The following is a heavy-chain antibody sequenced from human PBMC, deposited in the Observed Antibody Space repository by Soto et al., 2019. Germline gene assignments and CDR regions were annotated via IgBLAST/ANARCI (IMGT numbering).Heavy chain of an antibody. Sequence: XVSLRLSCAASGFSFSSYAMSWVRQAPGKGLEWVSAISGSGGSTYYADSVKGRFTISRDNSKNTLYLQMNSLRAEDTAVYYCAKVGPNDYSSSDAEYFQQWGQGTLVTVSS. CDR3: AKVGPNDYSSSDAEYFQQ. J-gene: IGHJ1*01. CDR2: ISGSGGST. CDR1: GFSFSSYA. V-gene: IGHV3-23*01. D-gene: IGHD6-19*01.